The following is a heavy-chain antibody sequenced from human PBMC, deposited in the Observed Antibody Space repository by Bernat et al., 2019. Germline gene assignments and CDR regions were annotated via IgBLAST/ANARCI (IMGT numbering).Heavy chain of an antibody. CDR3: ASVPLVCSDGTCYYYVDV. CDR1: RASMSDYY. J-gene: IGHJ6*03. Sequence: QVQLQESGPGLVKPSETLSLTCTVSRASMSDYYWSWIRQPPGKGLEWIAYIHCSGSTDYNPSLKCRVTISVDRPKNQFSLKLSPVIAADTAVYYCASVPLVCSDGTCYYYVDVWGKGTTVTVSS. V-gene: IGHV4-59*01. D-gene: IGHD2-15*01. CDR2: IHCSGST.